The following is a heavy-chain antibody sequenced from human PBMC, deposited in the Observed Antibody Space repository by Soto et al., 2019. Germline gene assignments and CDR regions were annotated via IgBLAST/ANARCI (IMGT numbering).Heavy chain of an antibody. Sequence: SVKVSCKASGGTFSSYAISWVRQAPGQGLEWMGGIIPIFGTANYAQKFQGRVTITADESTSTAYMELSSLRSDDTAVYYCARDGRITVDYWGQGTLVTVSS. CDR1: GGTFSSYA. D-gene: IGHD3-10*01. J-gene: IGHJ4*02. CDR2: IIPIFGTA. CDR3: ARDGRITVDY. V-gene: IGHV1-69*13.